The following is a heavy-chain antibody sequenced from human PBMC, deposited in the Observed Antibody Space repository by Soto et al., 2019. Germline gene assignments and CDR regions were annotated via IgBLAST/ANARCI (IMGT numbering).Heavy chain of an antibody. Sequence: QVQLVQSGAEVKKPGASVKVSCKASGYTFTGYYMHWVRQAPGQGLEWMGWINPNSGGTNYAQKFQGRVTITADESTSTAYMELSSLRSEDTAVYYCARVVGGYDPPDYWGQGTLVTVSP. CDR2: INPNSGGT. D-gene: IGHD5-12*01. V-gene: IGHV1-2*02. CDR1: GYTFTGYY. J-gene: IGHJ4*02. CDR3: ARVVGGYDPPDY.